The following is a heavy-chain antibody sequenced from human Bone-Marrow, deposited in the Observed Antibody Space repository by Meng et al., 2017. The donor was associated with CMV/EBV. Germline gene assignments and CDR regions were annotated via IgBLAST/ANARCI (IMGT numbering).Heavy chain of an antibody. Sequence: SETLSLTCTVSGYSISSGYYWGWIRQPPGKGLEWIGEINHSGSTNYNPSLKSRVTISVDTSKNQFSLKLSSVTAADTAVYYCARVASNYDFWSGYYRGRYFDYWGQGTLVTVSS. V-gene: IGHV4-38-2*02. CDR2: INHSGST. CDR3: ARVASNYDFWSGYYRGRYFDY. CDR1: GYSISSGYY. D-gene: IGHD3-3*01. J-gene: IGHJ4*02.